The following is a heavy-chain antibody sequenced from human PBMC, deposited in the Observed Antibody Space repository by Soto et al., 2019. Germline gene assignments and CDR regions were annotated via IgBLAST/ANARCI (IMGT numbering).Heavy chain of an antibody. CDR1: GFIFSDFA. CDR3: AKDGHSDYIGRRFDC. D-gene: IGHD4-4*01. V-gene: IGHV3-23*01. Sequence: EVQLLESGGGLVQPGGSLRLSCAASGFIFSDFAMSWVRQAPGKGLEWVSAISGSAAGTYYPDSVKGRFTVSRDNSKNTLYLQMNSLRAEDTAIYFCAKDGHSDYIGRRFDCWGQGTLVTVSS. J-gene: IGHJ4*02. CDR2: ISGSAAGT.